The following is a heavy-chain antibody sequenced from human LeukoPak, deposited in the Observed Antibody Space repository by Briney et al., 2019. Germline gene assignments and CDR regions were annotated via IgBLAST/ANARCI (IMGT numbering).Heavy chain of an antibody. J-gene: IGHJ4*02. D-gene: IGHD3-10*02. V-gene: IGHV3-7*02. Sequence: GGSLRLSCAASGFTFSNYWMGWVRRAPGKGLEWVXNINQDGSEKYYVDSVKGRFTISRDNAKNSLYLQMNSLRAEDSAVYYCAKSRVRGVYYFDHWGQGTLVTVSS. CDR1: GFTFSNYW. CDR3: AKSRVRGVYYFDH. CDR2: INQDGSEK.